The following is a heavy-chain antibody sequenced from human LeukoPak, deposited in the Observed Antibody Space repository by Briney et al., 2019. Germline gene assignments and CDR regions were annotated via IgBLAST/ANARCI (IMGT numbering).Heavy chain of an antibody. CDR2: IKSKTDGGTT. CDR3: TTDQGRGYCSGGSCYSLWWFDP. CDR1: GFTFSNAW. Sequence: GGPLRLSCAASGFTFSNAWMSWVRQAPGKGLEWVGRIKSKTDGGTTDYAAPVKGRFTISRDDSKNTLYLQMNSLKTEDTAVYYCTTDQGRGYCSGGSCYSLWWFDPWGQGTLVTVSS. J-gene: IGHJ5*02. D-gene: IGHD2-15*01. V-gene: IGHV3-15*01.